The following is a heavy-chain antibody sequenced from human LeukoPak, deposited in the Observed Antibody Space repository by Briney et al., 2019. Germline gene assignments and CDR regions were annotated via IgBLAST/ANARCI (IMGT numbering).Heavy chain of an antibody. CDR2: ISSSSSYI. Sequence: PGGSLRLSCVASGLTFSSYAVHWVRQAPGKGLEWVSSISSSSSYIYYADSVKGRFTISRDNAKNSLYLQMNSLRAEDTAVYYCARGFYRAMIVVVSPSDYWGQGTLVTVSS. D-gene: IGHD3-22*01. V-gene: IGHV3-21*01. J-gene: IGHJ4*02. CDR3: ARGFYRAMIVVVSPSDY. CDR1: GLTFSSYA.